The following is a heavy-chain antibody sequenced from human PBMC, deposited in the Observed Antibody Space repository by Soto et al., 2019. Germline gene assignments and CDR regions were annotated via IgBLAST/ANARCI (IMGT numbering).Heavy chain of an antibody. J-gene: IGHJ6*03. V-gene: IGHV3-53*04. CDR3: ARGGSTTYYYYMDV. D-gene: IGHD2-2*01. CDR2: IYSGGST. CDR1: GFTVSSNY. Sequence: EVQLVESGGGLVQPGGSLRLSCAASGFTVSSNYMSWVRQAPGKGLEWVSVIYSGGSTYYADSVKGRFTISRHNSKNTLYLQMNSLRAEDTAVYYCARGGSTTYYYYMDVWCKGTTVTVSS.